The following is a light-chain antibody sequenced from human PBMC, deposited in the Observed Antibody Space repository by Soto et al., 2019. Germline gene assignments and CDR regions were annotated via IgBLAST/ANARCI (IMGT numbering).Light chain of an antibody. CDR1: QSVLKSSTNRNY. Sequence: DIVMTQSPDSLAVSLGERASINCSSSQSVLKSSTNRNYLAWYQQKAGQPPKLLIYWASTRESGVPDRFSGSGSGAEFNLTITSLQAEDAGVYYCQHYFTTPRTFGQGTRLEI. V-gene: IGKV4-1*01. CDR2: WAS. J-gene: IGKJ2*01. CDR3: QHYFTTPRT.